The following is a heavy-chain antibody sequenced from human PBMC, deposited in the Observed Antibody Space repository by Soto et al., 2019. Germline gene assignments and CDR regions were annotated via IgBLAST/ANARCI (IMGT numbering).Heavy chain of an antibody. CDR1: GFSFNSYA. CDR3: VKQRGSGKTYYCNRDV. CDR2: INYNSRAT. J-gene: IGHJ6*02. Sequence: EVQLLESGGGLVQPGGSLRLSCETSGFSFNSYAMTWVRQAPGMGLEWVAVINYNSRATFHAQSVKGRFTISRDNSRNTVFLQMDSLRADDTAVYYCVKQRGSGKTYYCNRDVWGLGTTVIVSS. V-gene: IGHV3-23*01. D-gene: IGHD3-10*01.